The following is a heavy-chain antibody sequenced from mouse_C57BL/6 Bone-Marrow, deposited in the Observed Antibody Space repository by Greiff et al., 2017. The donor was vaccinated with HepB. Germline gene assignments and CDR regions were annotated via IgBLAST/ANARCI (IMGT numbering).Heavy chain of an antibody. CDR1: GYTFTSYG. D-gene: IGHD2-4*01. V-gene: IGHV1-81*01. Sequence: LQESGAELARPGASVKLSCKASGYTFTSYGISWVKQRTGQGLEWIGEIYPRSGNTYYNEKFKGKATLTADKSSSTAYMELRSLTSEDSAVYFCARWYYDYVPFAYWGQGTLVTVSA. CDR3: ARWYYDYVPFAY. CDR2: IYPRSGNT. J-gene: IGHJ3*01.